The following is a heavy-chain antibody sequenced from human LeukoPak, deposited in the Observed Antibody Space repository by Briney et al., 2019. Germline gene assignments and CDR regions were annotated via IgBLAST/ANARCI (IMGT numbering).Heavy chain of an antibody. V-gene: IGHV3-7*01. J-gene: IGHJ5*02. CDR1: GFTFGRYW. Sequence: GGSLRLSCAASGFTFGRYWMSWVRLAPGKGLEWVANINENGRGDNYVDSVKGRFTISRDSAKNSVFLQMNSLRVEDTAVYYCARQVSSPIIPPWLDTWGQGTLVTVSS. D-gene: IGHD2-21*01. CDR2: INENGRGD. CDR3: ARQVSSPIIPPWLDT.